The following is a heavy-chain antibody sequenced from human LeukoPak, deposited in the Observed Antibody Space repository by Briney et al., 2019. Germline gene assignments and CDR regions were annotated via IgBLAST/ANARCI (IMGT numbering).Heavy chain of an antibody. J-gene: IGHJ4*02. Sequence: GGSLRLSCAVSGFIVSGYWMTWVRQAPGKGLEWVANIKQDGSEKDYVDSVKGRFTISRDNAENSLFLQMNSLRVEDTAVYYCAREWQGGIAAAGTRIEGDYWGQGTLVAVSS. CDR1: GFIVSGYW. CDR3: AREWQGGIAAAGTRIEGDY. V-gene: IGHV3-7*01. D-gene: IGHD6-13*01. CDR2: IKQDGSEK.